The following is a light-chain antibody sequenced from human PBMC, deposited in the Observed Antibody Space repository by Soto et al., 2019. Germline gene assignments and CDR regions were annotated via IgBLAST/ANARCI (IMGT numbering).Light chain of an antibody. J-gene: IGKJ4*01. CDR1: QSISATH. V-gene: IGKV3-20*01. CDR2: GAS. Sequence: IVLTQSPGTLSLSPGERATLSCRASQSISATHLARYQQRPGQAPRLLLHGASSRATGIPDWFGGSGSGTDFTLTISRVAPEDFAVFYCQHYGSSPLTFGGGTKVESK. CDR3: QHYGSSPLT.